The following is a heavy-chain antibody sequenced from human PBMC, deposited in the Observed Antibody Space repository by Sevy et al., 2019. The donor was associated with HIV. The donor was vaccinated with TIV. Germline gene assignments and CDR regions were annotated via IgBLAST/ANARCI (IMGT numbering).Heavy chain of an antibody. CDR1: GFTFSSYG. V-gene: IGHV3-30*18. CDR2: ISYDGSNK. CDR3: AKSIAAAELAYYYYGMDV. Sequence: GGSLRLSCAASGFTFSSYGMHWVRQAPGKGLEWVAVISYDGSNKYYADSVKGRFTISRDNSKNSLYLQMNSLRAEETAVYYCAKSIAAAELAYYYYGMDVWGQGTTVTVSS. D-gene: IGHD6-13*01. J-gene: IGHJ6*02.